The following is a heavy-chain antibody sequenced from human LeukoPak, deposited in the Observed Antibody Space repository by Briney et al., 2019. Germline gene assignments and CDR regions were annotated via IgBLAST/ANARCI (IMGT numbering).Heavy chain of an antibody. CDR1: GFTFSRYW. CDR2: INEDGSHK. D-gene: IGHD3-16*01. V-gene: IGHV3-7*01. J-gene: IGHJ4*02. CDR3: VRDEKKRGGDY. Sequence: GGSLRLSCAASGFTFSRYWMSWVRQAPGKGLEWVANINEDGSHKKHMDSVEGRFTISRDNAKNSLYLQMNSLRVEDTAIYYCVRDEKKRGGDYWGQGTLVTVSS.